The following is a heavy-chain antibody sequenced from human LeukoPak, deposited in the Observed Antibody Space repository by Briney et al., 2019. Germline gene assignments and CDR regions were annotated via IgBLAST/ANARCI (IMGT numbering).Heavy chain of an antibody. CDR3: ARQTGAMVRGVNWFDP. J-gene: IGHJ5*02. CDR2: INHSGST. Sequence: TSETLSLTCAVYGGSFSGYYWSWIRQPPGKGLEWIGEINHSGSTNYNPSLKSRVTISVDTSKNQFSLKLSSVTAADTAVYYCARQTGAMVRGVNWFDPWGQGTLVTVSS. CDR1: GGSFSGYY. V-gene: IGHV4-34*01. D-gene: IGHD3-10*01.